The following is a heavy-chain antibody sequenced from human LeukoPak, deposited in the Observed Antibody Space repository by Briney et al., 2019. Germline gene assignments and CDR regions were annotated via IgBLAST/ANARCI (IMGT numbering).Heavy chain of an antibody. D-gene: IGHD2-2*01. V-gene: IGHV3-48*01. CDR3: ARDPCSSTSCYVGWFDP. J-gene: IGHJ5*02. CDR1: GFTFTTYN. CDR2: ISTSSSTI. Sequence: PGGSLRLSCAASGFTFTTYNMNWVRQAPGKGLEWVSYISTSSSTIYYADSVKGRFTISRDNAKNSLYLQMNSLRAEDTAVYYRARDPCSSTSCYVGWFDPWGQGTLVTVSS.